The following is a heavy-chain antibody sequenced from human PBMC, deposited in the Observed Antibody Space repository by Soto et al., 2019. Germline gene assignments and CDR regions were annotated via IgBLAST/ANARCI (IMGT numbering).Heavy chain of an antibody. CDR3: TRDRGGPDIVVVPAAYLNIDY. J-gene: IGHJ4*02. CDR2: IRSKAYGGTT. D-gene: IGHD2-2*01. V-gene: IGHV3-49*03. CDR1: GFTFGDYA. Sequence: PGGSLRLSCTASGFTFGDYAMSWFRQAPGKGLEWVGFIRSKAYGGTTEYAASVKGRFTISRDDSKSIAYLQMNSLKTEDTAVYYCTRDRGGPDIVVVPAAYLNIDYWGQGTLVTVSS.